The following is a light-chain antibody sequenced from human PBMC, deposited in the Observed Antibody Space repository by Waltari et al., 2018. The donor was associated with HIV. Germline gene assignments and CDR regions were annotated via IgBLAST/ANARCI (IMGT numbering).Light chain of an antibody. CDR3: QVWDSSSDAYV. J-gene: IGLJ1*01. Sequence: SYVLAQPPSVSVAPGQTARIPCAGNNIGRKSVHWYQQKPGQAPVVVIYYDSDRPSGIPERFSGSNSGNTATLTISRVEAGDEADYYCQVWDSSSDAYVFGTGTKVTVL. V-gene: IGLV3-21*04. CDR2: YDS. CDR1: NIGRKS.